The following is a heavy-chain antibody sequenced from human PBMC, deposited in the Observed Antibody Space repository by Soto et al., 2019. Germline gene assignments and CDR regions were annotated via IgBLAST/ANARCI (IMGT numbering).Heavy chain of an antibody. CDR3: ARDGERGYCSGGSCFWFDP. CDR1: GGTFSSYT. J-gene: IGHJ5*02. V-gene: IGHV1-69*08. D-gene: IGHD2-15*01. CDR2: IIPLLGIA. Sequence: QVQLVQSGAEVKKPGSSVKVSCKASGGTFSSYTISWVRQAPGQGLEWMGRIIPLLGIANYAQKFQGRVTITADQSTSTADMELSSLRSEDTAVNYCARDGERGYCSGGSCFWFDPWFQGALITVFS.